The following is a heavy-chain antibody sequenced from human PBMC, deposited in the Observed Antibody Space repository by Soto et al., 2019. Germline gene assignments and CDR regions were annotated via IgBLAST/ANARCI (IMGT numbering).Heavy chain of an antibody. J-gene: IGHJ5*01. Sequence: GVSLRLSCAASGFTFSSYARHWFRQAPGKGLEWGAVISYDGSNKYYADSVKGRFTISRDNSKDTLYLQMNSLRAEDTAVYYCARDRIKVAGTQTGYNWFDSWVQGTLVTVSS. CDR1: GFTFSSYA. CDR3: ARDRIKVAGTQTGYNWFDS. V-gene: IGHV3-30-3*01. D-gene: IGHD6-19*01. CDR2: ISYDGSNK.